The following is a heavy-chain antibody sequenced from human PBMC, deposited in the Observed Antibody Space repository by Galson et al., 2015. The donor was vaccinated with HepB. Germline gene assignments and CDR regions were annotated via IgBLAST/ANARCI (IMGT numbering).Heavy chain of an antibody. CDR3: ARMKVSSSWGIAVAEDY. CDR2: IYYSGST. Sequence: QVQLQESGPGLVKPSETLSLTCTVSGGSISSSSYYWGWIRQPPGKGLEWIGSIYYSGSTYYNPSLKSRVTISVDTSKNQFSLKLSSVTAADTAVYYCARMKVSSSWGIAVAEDYWGQGTLVTVSS. CDR1: GGSISSSSYY. J-gene: IGHJ4*02. D-gene: IGHD6-19*01. V-gene: IGHV4-39*01.